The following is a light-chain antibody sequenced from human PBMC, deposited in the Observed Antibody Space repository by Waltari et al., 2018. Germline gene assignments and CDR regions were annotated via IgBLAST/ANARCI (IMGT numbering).Light chain of an antibody. CDR1: SSDVGGYNY. Sequence: QSALTQPASVSGSPGQSITISCTGTSSDVGGYNYVSWYQQHPRKAPKLMIYEVSNRPSGVSYRFSGSKSGNTASLTISGLQAEDEADYYCISYTSSSTLYVFGTGTKVTVL. V-gene: IGLV2-14*01. CDR2: EVS. CDR3: ISYTSSSTLYV. J-gene: IGLJ1*01.